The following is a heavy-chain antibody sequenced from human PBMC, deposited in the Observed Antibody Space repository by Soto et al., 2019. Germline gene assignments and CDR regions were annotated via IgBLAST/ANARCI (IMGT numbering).Heavy chain of an antibody. V-gene: IGHV3-23*01. CDR3: AKTGAEWFGVLVGVRAPYYFDY. CDR2: ISGSGGST. D-gene: IGHD3-10*01. CDR1: GFTFSSYA. Sequence: EVQLLESGGGLVQPGGSLRLSCAASGFTFSSYAMSWVRQAPGKGLEWVSAISGSGGSTYYADSVKGRFTISRDNSKNTLYLQMHSRRAEYTAVYYCAKTGAEWFGVLVGVRAPYYFDYWGQGTLVHGSS. J-gene: IGHJ4*02.